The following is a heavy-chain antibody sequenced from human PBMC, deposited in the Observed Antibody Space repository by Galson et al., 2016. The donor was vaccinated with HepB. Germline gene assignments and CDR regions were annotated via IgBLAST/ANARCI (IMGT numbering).Heavy chain of an antibody. CDR3: AKDIRGWTTVTAENDN. Sequence: SLRLSCAASGFNFPTSGMHWVRQAPGKGLEWVAIIWSDENNRYYADSVKGRFTISRDNSKNTLSLQMNSLRVEDTAVYYCAKDIRGWTTVTAENDNWGQGTLVTVSS. CDR1: GFNFPTSG. V-gene: IGHV3-30*02. CDR2: IWSDENNR. J-gene: IGHJ4*02. D-gene: IGHD4-17*01.